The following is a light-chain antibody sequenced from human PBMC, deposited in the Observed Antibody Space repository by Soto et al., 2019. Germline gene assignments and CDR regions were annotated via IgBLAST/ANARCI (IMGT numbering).Light chain of an antibody. CDR3: MQALQAPRT. Sequence: DIVMTQSPLSLPVTPGEPASISCRSSQSLLHSNGYNYLDWYLQKPGQSPQLLIYLGSNRDSGVPERFSGSGSGTDFTLKISRVEAEDVGVYYCMQALQAPRTFGQGTKLEIK. CDR2: LGS. J-gene: IGKJ2*01. V-gene: IGKV2-28*01. CDR1: QSLLHSNGYNY.